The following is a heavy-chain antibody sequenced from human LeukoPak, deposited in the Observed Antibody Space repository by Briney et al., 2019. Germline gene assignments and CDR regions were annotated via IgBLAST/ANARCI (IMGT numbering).Heavy chain of an antibody. CDR3: ARGRYTYGYIFDC. V-gene: IGHV3-21*01. J-gene: IGHJ4*02. CDR1: GFTLSGHS. D-gene: IGHD5-18*01. Sequence: GGSLRLSCVVSGFTLSGHSINWVRQAPGKGLEWVSSISSSSSYIYYTDSVKGRFTISRDNAKNSLFLQMNSLSAEDTAVYYCARGRYTYGYIFDCWGQGTLVTVSS. CDR2: ISSSSSYI.